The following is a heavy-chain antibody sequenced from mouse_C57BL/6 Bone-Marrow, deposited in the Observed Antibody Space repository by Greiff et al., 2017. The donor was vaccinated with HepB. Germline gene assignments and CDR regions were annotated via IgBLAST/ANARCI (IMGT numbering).Heavy chain of an antibody. Sequence: VQLQQSGPGLVQPSQSLSITCTVSGFSLTSYGVHWVRQSPGKGLEWLGVIWSGGGTDYNAAFISRLSISKDNSKSQVFFKMNSLQADDTAIYYCARRGYSNPQFNYWGQGTLVTVSA. V-gene: IGHV2-2*01. CDR3: ARRGYSNPQFNY. CDR2: IWSGGGT. D-gene: IGHD2-5*01. CDR1: GFSLTSYG. J-gene: IGHJ3*01.